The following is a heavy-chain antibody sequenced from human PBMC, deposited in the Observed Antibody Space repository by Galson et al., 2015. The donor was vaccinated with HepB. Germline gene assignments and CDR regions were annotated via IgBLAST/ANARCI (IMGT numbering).Heavy chain of an antibody. D-gene: IGHD2-2*01. CDR1: GYTFTGYY. Sequence: SVKVSCKASGYTFTGYYMHWVRQAPGQGLEWMGRINPNSGGTNYAQKFQGRVTMTRDTSISTAYMELNRLRSDDTAVYYCARVVPPLYYGMDVWGQGTTVTVSS. J-gene: IGHJ6*02. CDR2: INPNSGGT. CDR3: ARVVPPLYYGMDV. V-gene: IGHV1-2*06.